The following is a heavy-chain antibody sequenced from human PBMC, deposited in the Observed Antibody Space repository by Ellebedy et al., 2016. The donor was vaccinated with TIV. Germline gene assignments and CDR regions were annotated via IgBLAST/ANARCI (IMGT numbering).Heavy chain of an antibody. V-gene: IGHV4-38-2*02. J-gene: IGHJ4*02. CDR2: IHYSGNT. CDR3: ARDQSVSWFYY. CDR1: GYSSGYY. D-gene: IGHD5/OR15-5a*01. Sequence: SETLSLXXSVSGYSSGYYWGWIRQSPGKGLEWIGSIHYSGNTYYNPSLKSRVTISIDASKNQFSLNLNSVTAADTAVYYCARDQSVSWFYYWGQGALVTVSS.